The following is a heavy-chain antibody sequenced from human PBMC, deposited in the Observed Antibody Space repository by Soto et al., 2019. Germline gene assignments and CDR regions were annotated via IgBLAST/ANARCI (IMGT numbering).Heavy chain of an antibody. J-gene: IGHJ5*02. D-gene: IGHD3-3*01. Sequence: GGSLRLSCAASGFTFSSYAMSWVRQAPGKGLEWVSAISGSGGSTYYADSVKGRFTTSRDNSKNTLYLQMNSLRAEDTAVYYCEGHYDFWSGQLFDPWGQGTLVTVSS. CDR3: EGHYDFWSGQLFDP. V-gene: IGHV3-23*01. CDR1: GFTFSSYA. CDR2: ISGSGGST.